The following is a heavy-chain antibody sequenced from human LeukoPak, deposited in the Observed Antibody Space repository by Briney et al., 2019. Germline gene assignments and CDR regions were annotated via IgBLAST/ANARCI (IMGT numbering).Heavy chain of an antibody. J-gene: IGHJ4*02. D-gene: IGHD1-1*01. CDR3: ASGSSGRTPVYY. CDR1: GFTFSGGW. Sequence: GGYLRLSCAASGFTFSGGWMTWVRGAPGKGLEWVASTNQVGNEKYYVDTVKGRFTISRDNAKNSLYLQMNSLRAEDTAVYYCASGSSGRTPVYYWGQGTLVSVSS. V-gene: IGHV3-7*02. CDR2: TNQVGNEK.